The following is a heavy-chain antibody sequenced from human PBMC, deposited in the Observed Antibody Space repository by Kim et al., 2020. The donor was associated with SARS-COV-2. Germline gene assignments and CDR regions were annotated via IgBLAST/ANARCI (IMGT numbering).Heavy chain of an antibody. CDR2: IYYSGST. D-gene: IGHD3-22*01. V-gene: IGHV4-31*03. CDR1: GGSISSGGYY. CDR3: ARDSSHYYDSSGPRAFDI. J-gene: IGHJ3*02. Sequence: SETLSLTCTVSGGSISSGGYYLSWIRQHPWKGLEWIGYIYYSGSTYYNPSLKSRVTISVDTSKKQFSLKLSSLTAADKAVYYCARDSSHYYDSSGPRAFDIWGQGTMVTVSS.